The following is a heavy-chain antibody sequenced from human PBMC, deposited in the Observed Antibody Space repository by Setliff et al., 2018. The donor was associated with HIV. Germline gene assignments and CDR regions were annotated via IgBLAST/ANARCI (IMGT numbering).Heavy chain of an antibody. D-gene: IGHD4-17*01. CDR1: GFTFSTYW. Sequence: GGSLRLSCAASGFTFSTYWMSWVRQAPGKGLEWVANIKQDGSEKFYVDSVKGRFAISRDNAKNSLYLQMNSLRAEDTAVYYCARDPYPYFDYGDWYFDLWGRGTLVTVSS. J-gene: IGHJ2*01. CDR3: ARDPYPYFDYGDWYFDL. CDR2: IKQDGSEK. V-gene: IGHV3-7*01.